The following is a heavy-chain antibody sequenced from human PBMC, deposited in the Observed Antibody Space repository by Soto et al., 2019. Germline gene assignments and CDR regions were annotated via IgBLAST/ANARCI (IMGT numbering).Heavy chain of an antibody. V-gene: IGHV3-48*01. CDR1: GFTFSTYI. Sequence: EVQLVESGGGLVQPGGSLRLSCAASGFTFSTYIINWVRQAPGKGLEWISYISSGSGTINYADSVKGRYTVPSDNAKNAEYLKMNSLGSAGTAGEYCGKGSYGVALSGWGKGTQVTVYS. J-gene: IGHJ4*02. CDR2: ISSGSGTI. CDR3: GKGSYGVALSG. D-gene: IGHD4-17*01.